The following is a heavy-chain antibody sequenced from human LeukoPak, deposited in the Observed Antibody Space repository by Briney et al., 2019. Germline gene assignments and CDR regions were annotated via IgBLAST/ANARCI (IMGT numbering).Heavy chain of an antibody. J-gene: IGHJ4*02. CDR1: GSSFTSYW. CDR3: ARRGKCFDY. CDR2: IYPGDSAT. V-gene: IGHV5-51*01. Sequence: GASLKISCKGPGSSFTSYWIGWVRQVPGKGLEWMGIIYPGDSATRYRPSFQGQATISADKSISTAYLQWSSLKASDTAMYYCARRGKCFDYWGQGTLVTVSS.